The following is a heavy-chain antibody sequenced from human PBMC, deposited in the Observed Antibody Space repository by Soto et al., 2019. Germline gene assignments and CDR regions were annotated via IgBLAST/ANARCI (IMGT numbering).Heavy chain of an antibody. D-gene: IGHD3-3*01. V-gene: IGHV1-18*04. CDR3: ARDTLTPQYYDFWSGYYAIYYYYGMDV. Sequence: GASVKVSCKASGYTFTSYGISWVRQAPGQGLEWMGWVSAYNGNTNYAQKLQGRVTMTTDTSTSTAYMELRSLGSDDTAVYYCARDTLTPQYYDFWSGYYAIYYYYGMDVWGQGTTVTVSS. J-gene: IGHJ6*02. CDR1: GYTFTSYG. CDR2: VSAYNGNT.